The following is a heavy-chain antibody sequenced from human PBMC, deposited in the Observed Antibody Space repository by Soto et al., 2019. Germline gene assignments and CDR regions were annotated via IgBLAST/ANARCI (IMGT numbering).Heavy chain of an antibody. CDR2: ISAYNGNT. J-gene: IGHJ6*02. Sequence: EASVKVPCKASGYTFTSYGISWVRQAPGQGLEWMGWISAYNGNTNYAQKLQGRVTMTTDTSTSTAYMELRSLRSDDTAVYYCARASPQDFWSGYYTGWAVGYYYYGMDVWGQGTTVTVSS. CDR1: GYTFTSYG. CDR3: ARASPQDFWSGYYTGWAVGYYYYGMDV. V-gene: IGHV1-18*04. D-gene: IGHD3-3*01.